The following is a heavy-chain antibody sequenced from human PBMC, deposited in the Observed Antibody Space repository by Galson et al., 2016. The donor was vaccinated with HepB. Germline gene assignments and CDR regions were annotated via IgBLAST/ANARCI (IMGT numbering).Heavy chain of an antibody. CDR2: ISFDGGKE. J-gene: IGHJ6*03. D-gene: IGHD3-10*01. CDR3: AKGPQAVLIRGLTVYYYYMDV. CDR1: GFTFRSHG. V-gene: IGHV3-30*18. Sequence: SLRLSCATSGFTFRSHGMHWVRQAPGKGLEWVAVISFDGGKELYADSVKGRFPISRDNFNNTVHLQMNSLRTEDTGVYYCAKGPQAVLIRGLTVYYYYMDVWGKGTTVTVSS.